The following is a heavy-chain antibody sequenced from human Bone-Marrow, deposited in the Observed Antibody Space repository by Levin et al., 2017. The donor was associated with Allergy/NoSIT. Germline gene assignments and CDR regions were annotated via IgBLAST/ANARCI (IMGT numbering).Heavy chain of an antibody. CDR1: GFTFSSYA. CDR3: ARDHSGSYYVYWFDP. CDR2: ISYDGSNK. D-gene: IGHD1-26*01. V-gene: IGHV3-30-3*01. J-gene: IGHJ5*02. Sequence: QPGGSLRLSCAASGFTFSSYAMHWVRQAPGKGLEWVAVISYDGSNKYYADSVKGRFTISRDNSKNTLYLQMNSLRAEDTAVYYCARDHSGSYYVYWFDPWGQGTLVTVSS.